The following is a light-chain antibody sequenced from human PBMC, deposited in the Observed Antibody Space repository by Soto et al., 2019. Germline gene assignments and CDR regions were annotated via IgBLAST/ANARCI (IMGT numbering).Light chain of an antibody. CDR2: AAS. J-gene: IGKJ2*02. Sequence: DTPMTQSPSSLSASVGDRVTITCRASQSINNLLNWYHQKPGKAPKLLIYAASSLQSGVPSRFSGSGSGTDFTLTISSLQPEDSATYYCQQSYTTPRTFGQGTKLEIK. V-gene: IGKV1-39*01. CDR1: QSINNL. CDR3: QQSYTTPRT.